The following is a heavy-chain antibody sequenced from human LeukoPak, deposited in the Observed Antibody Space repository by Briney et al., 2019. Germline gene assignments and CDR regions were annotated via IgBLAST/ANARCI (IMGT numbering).Heavy chain of an antibody. J-gene: IGHJ5*02. D-gene: IGHD5-24*01. CDR1: GYSFTNYW. Sequence: GESLKISCKVSGYSFTNYWIGWVRQMPGKGLEWMGIIHPGDSDIRYSPSFQGQVTISVDKSISTAYLQWSSLKASDTAMYYCARLGSRHGYNWGDLWGQGTLVTVSS. CDR2: IHPGDSDI. V-gene: IGHV5-51*01. CDR3: ARLGSRHGYNWGDL.